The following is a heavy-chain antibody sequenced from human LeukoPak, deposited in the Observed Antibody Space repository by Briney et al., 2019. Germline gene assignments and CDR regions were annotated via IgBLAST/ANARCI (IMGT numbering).Heavy chain of an antibody. CDR3: ARTTMVRGTYYMDV. V-gene: IGHV4-39*07. Sequence: PSETLSLTCTVSGGSISSSSYYWGWIRQPPGKGLEWIGSIYYSGSTYYNPSLKSRVTISVDTSKNQFSLKLSSVTAADAAVYYCARTTMVRGTYYMDVWGKGTTVTISS. CDR1: GGSISSSSYY. CDR2: IYYSGST. D-gene: IGHD3-10*01. J-gene: IGHJ6*03.